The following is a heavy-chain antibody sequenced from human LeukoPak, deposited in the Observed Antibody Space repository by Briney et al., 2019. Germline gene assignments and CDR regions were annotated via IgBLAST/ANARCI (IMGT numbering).Heavy chain of an antibody. V-gene: IGHV3-23*01. CDR1: GFTFSSYA. Sequence: GGSLRLSCAASGFTFSSYAMSWVRQAPGKGLECISGFSGSGGSTYYADSVKGRFTISRDNSKNTLYLQMNSLRAEDTAVYYCAKVVSQWLVLDYYYMDVWGKGTTVTISS. CDR3: AKVVSQWLVLDYYYMDV. D-gene: IGHD6-19*01. J-gene: IGHJ6*03. CDR2: FSGSGGST.